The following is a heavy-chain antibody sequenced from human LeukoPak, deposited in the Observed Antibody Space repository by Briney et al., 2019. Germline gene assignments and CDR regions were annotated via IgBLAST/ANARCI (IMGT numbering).Heavy chain of an antibody. CDR3: AKDPIAVATPSDY. V-gene: IGHV3-74*01. CDR2: INSDGINT. J-gene: IGHJ4*02. D-gene: IGHD6-19*01. CDR1: GFTFSNYW. Sequence: GGSLRLSCAASGFTFSNYWMHWVRQAPGKGLVWVSRINSDGINTSYADSVKGRFTISRDNAKNTLNLQMNSLRAEDTAVYYCAKDPIAVATPSDYWGQGTLVTVSS.